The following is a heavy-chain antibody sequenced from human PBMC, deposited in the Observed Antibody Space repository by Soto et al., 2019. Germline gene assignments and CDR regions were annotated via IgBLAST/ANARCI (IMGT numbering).Heavy chain of an antibody. J-gene: IGHJ5*02. D-gene: IGHD3-3*01. CDR1: GYTFTSYY. V-gene: IGHV1-46*01. CDR3: ARTYYDFWSGYYH. CDR2: INPSGGST. Sequence: GASVKVSCKASGYTFTSYYMHWVRQAPGQGLEWMGIINPSGGSTSYAQKFQGRVNMTRDTSTSTVYMELSSLRSEDTAVYYCARTYYDFWSGYYHWGQGTLVTVSS.